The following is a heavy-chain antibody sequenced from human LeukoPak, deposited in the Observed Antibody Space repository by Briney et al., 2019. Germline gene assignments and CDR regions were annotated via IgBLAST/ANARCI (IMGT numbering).Heavy chain of an antibody. CDR2: MNPNSGNT. V-gene: IGHV1-8*01. J-gene: IGHJ4*02. CDR1: GYTFTSYD. Sequence: ASVKVSCKASGYTFTSYDINWVRQATGQGLEWMGWMNPNSGNTGYAQKFQGRVTITRNTSISTAYMELSSLRSEDTAVYYCARDRYCSSTSCYRPLDYWGQGTLVTVSS. D-gene: IGHD2-2*01. CDR3: ARDRYCSSTSCYRPLDY.